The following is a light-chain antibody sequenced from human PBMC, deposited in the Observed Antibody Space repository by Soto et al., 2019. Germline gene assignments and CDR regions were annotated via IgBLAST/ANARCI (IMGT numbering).Light chain of an antibody. CDR3: LQHNSYPYT. CDR1: QGIRND. V-gene: IGKV1-17*01. Sequence: DIQMTQSPSFLSASVGDRVTITCRASQGIRNDLGWYQQKPGEAPKHLIYAASTLQSGVPSRFIGSRSGTEFTLTLSSLQPQDFATYYWLQHNSYPYTFGQGTKLEIK. J-gene: IGKJ2*01. CDR2: AAS.